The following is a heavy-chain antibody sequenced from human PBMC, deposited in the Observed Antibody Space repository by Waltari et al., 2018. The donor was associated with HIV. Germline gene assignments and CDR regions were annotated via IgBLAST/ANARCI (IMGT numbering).Heavy chain of an antibody. CDR3: ARVVVPAAGYYFDY. Sequence: QAQPVLSGAEVKKPGPSLQVSCKASGYTLTGYSIQRVRPAPGQGLEWMGRINPNSGGTNYAQKFQGRVTMTRDTSISTAYMELSRLRSDDTAVYYGARVVVPAAGYYFDYWGQGTLVTVSS. CDR2: INPNSGGT. J-gene: IGHJ4*02. D-gene: IGHD2-2*01. V-gene: IGHV1-2*06. CDR1: GYTLTGYS.